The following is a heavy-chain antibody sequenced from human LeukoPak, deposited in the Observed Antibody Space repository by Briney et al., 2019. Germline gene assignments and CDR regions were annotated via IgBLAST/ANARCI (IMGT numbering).Heavy chain of an antibody. Sequence: PGGSLRLSCAASGFTFSSYEMNWVRQAPGKGLEWVSYIGSSGSTIYYADSVKGRFTISRDNSKNTLYLQMNSLRAEDTAVYYCARDGGKGYYGSGSYYKYWGQGTLVTVSS. CDR2: IGSSGSTI. CDR3: ARDGGKGYYGSGSYYKY. D-gene: IGHD3-10*01. J-gene: IGHJ4*02. CDR1: GFTFSSYE. V-gene: IGHV3-48*03.